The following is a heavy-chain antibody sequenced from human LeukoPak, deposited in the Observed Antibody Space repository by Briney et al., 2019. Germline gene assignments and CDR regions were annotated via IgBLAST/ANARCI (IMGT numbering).Heavy chain of an antibody. D-gene: IGHD2-21*01. V-gene: IGHV3-23*01. Sequence: HTGGSLRLSCVASGFTFNNYAMNWVRQAPGKGLEWVSSIGGGGVTTIYAESVQGRFTVSRDNSKKTVYLQMNSLRAEDTAIYYCTKGGDSYGNPSSWGQGTLVIVSS. CDR2: IGGGGVTT. J-gene: IGHJ5*02. CDR1: GFTFNNYA. CDR3: TKGGDSYGNPSS.